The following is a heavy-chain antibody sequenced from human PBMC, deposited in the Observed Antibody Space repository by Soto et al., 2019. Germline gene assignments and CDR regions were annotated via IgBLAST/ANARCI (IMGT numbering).Heavy chain of an antibody. V-gene: IGHV1-18*01. J-gene: IGHJ1*01. D-gene: IGHD2-2*01. CDR1: GYTFTSYG. CDR3: ARDRDCSSTSCYDLGRYFQH. Sequence: ASVKVSCKASGYTFTSYGISWVRQAPGQGLEWMGWISAYNGNTNYAQKLQGRVTMTTDTSTSTAYMELRSLRSDDTAVYYCARDRDCSSTSCYDLGRYFQHWGQGTLVTVSS. CDR2: ISAYNGNT.